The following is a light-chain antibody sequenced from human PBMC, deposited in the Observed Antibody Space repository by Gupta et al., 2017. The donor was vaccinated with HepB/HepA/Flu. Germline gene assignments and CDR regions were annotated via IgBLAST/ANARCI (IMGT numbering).Light chain of an antibody. V-gene: IGLV3-25*03. CDR1: ALANQY. CDR2: KKT. CDR3: QSADTSGTYV. J-gene: IGLJ1*01. Sequence: SFALTQPPSVSVPPGQTARITCSGDALANQYVYWYQQRPGQAPVVVMYKKTERPSGIPERFSGSKSGTTVTLTISGGQEEDEADYYCQSADTSGTYVFGGGTKVTVL.